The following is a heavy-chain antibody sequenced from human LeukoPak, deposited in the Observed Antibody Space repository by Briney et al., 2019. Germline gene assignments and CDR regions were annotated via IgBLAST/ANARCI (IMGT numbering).Heavy chain of an antibody. CDR2: INGDGGRT. Sequence: GGSLRLSCAASGFTFSTSWMHWVRQAPGKGLVWVSQINGDGGRTRFADSVKGRLTISRDNAKSTVYLQMNSLRTDDTAMYYCARGRNGFFDYWGHGTLVTVSS. CDR1: GFTFSTSW. D-gene: IGHD5-24*01. CDR3: ARGRNGFFDY. J-gene: IGHJ4*01. V-gene: IGHV3-74*01.